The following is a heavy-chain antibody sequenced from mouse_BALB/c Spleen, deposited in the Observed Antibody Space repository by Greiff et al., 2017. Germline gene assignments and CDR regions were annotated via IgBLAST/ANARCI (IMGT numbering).Heavy chain of an antibody. D-gene: IGHD2-2*01. CDR3: TRDYYGYDGVGGFAY. J-gene: IGHJ3*01. CDR1: GYTFTSYW. Sequence: LQQPGSELVRPGASVKLSCKASGYTFTSYWMHWVKQRHGQGLEWIGNIYPGRGSTNYDEKFKSKGTLTVDTSSSTAYMHLSSLTSEDSAVYYCTRDYYGYDGVGGFAYWGQGTLVTVSA. V-gene: IGHV1S22*01. CDR2: IYPGRGST.